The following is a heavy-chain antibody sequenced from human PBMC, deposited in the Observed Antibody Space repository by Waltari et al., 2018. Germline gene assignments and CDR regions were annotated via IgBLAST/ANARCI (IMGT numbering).Heavy chain of an antibody. CDR1: GYTLTELS. V-gene: IGHV1-24*01. Sequence: SCKVSGYTLTELSMPWVRQAPGKGLEWMGGFDPEDGETIYAQKFQGRVTMTEDTSTDTAYMELSSLRSEDTAVYYCATKVYSGYDYYFDYWGQGTLVTVSS. CDR2: FDPEDGET. CDR3: ATKVYSGYDYYFDY. J-gene: IGHJ4*02. D-gene: IGHD5-12*01.